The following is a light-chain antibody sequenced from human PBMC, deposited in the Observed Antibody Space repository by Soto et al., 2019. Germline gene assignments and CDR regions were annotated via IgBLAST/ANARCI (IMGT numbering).Light chain of an antibody. J-gene: IGKJ1*01. CDR1: QSISSSD. Sequence: EIVLTQSPGTLSLSPGEIATLSCSASQSISSSDLAWYQHRPGQAPRLLIYAASSRATGIPVRFSGSGSGTDFTLSISRLEPEDFAVYYCQHYGSSSWTFGQGTKVDIK. V-gene: IGKV3-20*01. CDR2: AAS. CDR3: QHYGSSSWT.